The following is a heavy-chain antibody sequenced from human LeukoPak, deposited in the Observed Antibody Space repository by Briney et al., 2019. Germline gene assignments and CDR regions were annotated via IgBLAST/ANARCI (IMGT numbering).Heavy chain of an antibody. CDR2: IYYSGTT. D-gene: IGHD6-19*01. CDR1: GASINSYY. Sequence: SETLSLTCTVSGASINSYYWSWIRQPPGKGLEWIGYIYYSGTTNYNPSLKSRVTISLDASQNQFSLKLSSVTAADTAVYYCARQGYSSGFYYFDYWGQGTLVTVSS. J-gene: IGHJ4*02. CDR3: ARQGYSSGFYYFDY. V-gene: IGHV4-59*01.